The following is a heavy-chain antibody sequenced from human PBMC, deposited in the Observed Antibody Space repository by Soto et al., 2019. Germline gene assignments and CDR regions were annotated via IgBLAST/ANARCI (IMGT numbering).Heavy chain of an antibody. CDR2: ISAYNGSR. D-gene: IGHD3-10*01. CDR1: GYTFSNYG. J-gene: IGHJ4*02. Sequence: ASVKVSCKASGYTFSNYGFTWVRHAPGQGFEWLGWISAYNGSRYFSEKFQCRVTMTTDTSTSTADMELWYLTSDVTSVYYCSRAGAYGSFFFFGYWGQGTPVTVS. CDR3: SRAGAYGSFFFFGY. V-gene: IGHV1-18*01.